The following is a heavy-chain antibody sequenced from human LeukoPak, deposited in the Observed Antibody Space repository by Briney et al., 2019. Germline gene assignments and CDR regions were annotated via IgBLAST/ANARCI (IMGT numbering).Heavy chain of an antibody. CDR1: GGSINSYW. D-gene: IGHD1-26*01. J-gene: IGHJ4*02. Sequence: KPSETLSLTCTVSGGSINSYWWNWIRQPPGKGLEWIGFISYSGTTNYNPSLKSRVTIFVDTSKNQFFLKLSSVTAADTAMYYCARQTTGSYQWTFDYWGQGALVTVSS. V-gene: IGHV4-59*08. CDR3: ARQTTGSYQWTFDY. CDR2: ISYSGTT.